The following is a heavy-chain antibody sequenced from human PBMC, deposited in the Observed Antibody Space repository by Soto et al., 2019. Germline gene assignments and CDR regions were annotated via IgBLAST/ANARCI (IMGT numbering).Heavy chain of an antibody. CDR2: IYWDDDQ. CDR1: GFSLSTDGVG. V-gene: IGHV2-5*02. D-gene: IGHD2-2*01. J-gene: IGHJ3*01. Sequence: QITLKESGPTLVKPTQTLTLTCTFSGFSLSTDGVGVGWIRQPPGKALEWLALIYWDDDQRYSPSLKTRLTITKDTSKTQVVLTMTNMAPVDTATYYCAHAYGGTSWPNDAFDVWGQGTVVTVSS. CDR3: AHAYGGTSWPNDAFDV.